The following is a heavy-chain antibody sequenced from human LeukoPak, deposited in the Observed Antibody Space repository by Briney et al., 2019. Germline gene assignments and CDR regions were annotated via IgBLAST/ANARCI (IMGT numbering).Heavy chain of an antibody. CDR2: ISSSDSTI. CDR1: GFTFSSYE. CDR3: ARAPSYWELVD. J-gene: IGHJ4*02. D-gene: IGHD1-26*01. V-gene: IGHV3-48*03. Sequence: TGGSLRLSCAASGFTFSSYEMNWVRQAPGKGLEWVSYISSSDSTIYYADSVKGRFTISRDNAKNSLYLQMNSLRAGDTAVYYCARAPSYWELVDWGQGTLVTVSS.